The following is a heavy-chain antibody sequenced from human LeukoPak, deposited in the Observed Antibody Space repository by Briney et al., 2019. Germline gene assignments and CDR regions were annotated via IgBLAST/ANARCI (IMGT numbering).Heavy chain of an antibody. D-gene: IGHD2-15*01. CDR3: ARDLGYCSGGSCYARGSWFDP. V-gene: IGHV1-69*13. CDR1: GCTFSSYA. Sequence: SVKVSCKASGCTFSSYAISWVRQAPGQGLEWMGGIIPIFGTANYAQKFQGRVTIAADESTSTAYMELSSLRSEDTAVYYCARDLGYCSGGSCYARGSWFDPWGQGTLVTVSS. J-gene: IGHJ5*02. CDR2: IIPIFGTA.